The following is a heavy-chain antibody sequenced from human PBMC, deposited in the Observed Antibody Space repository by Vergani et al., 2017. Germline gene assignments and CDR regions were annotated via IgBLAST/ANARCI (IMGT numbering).Heavy chain of an antibody. J-gene: IGHJ5*02. Sequence: QLQLQESGPGLVKPSETLSLTCTVSGGSISSSSYYWGWIRQPPGKGLEWIGSIYYSGSTYYNPSLKSRVTISVDTSKNQFSLKLSSVTAADTAVYYCARDMRTRHNGFDPWGQGTLVTVSS. V-gene: IGHV4-39*07. CDR1: GGSISSSSYY. CDR2: IYYSGST. CDR3: ARDMRTRHNGFDP.